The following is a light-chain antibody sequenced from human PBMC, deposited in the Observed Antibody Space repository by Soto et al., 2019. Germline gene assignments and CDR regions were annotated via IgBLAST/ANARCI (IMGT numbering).Light chain of an antibody. CDR1: QGISSY. CDR2: AAS. V-gene: IGKV1-8*01. CDR3: QQYYSYPVT. J-gene: IGKJ1*01. Sequence: AIRMTQSPSSLSASTGDRATITCRASQGISSYLAWYQQKPGKAPKLLIYAASTLQSGVPSRFSGSGSGTDFTLTISCLQSEDFATYYCQQYYSYPVTFGQGTKVEIK.